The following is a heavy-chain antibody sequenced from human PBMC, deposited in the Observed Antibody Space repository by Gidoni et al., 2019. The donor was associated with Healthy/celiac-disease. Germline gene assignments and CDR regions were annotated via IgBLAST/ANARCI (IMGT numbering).Heavy chain of an antibody. J-gene: IGHJ4*02. Sequence: EVQLFESGGGLVQPGGSLKLSCAASGFTFSSDAMSWVRQAPGKGLAWVSAISGSGGSTYYADSVKGRFTISRDNSKNTLYLQMNSLRAEDTAVYYCAKAGRDSSFVYWGQGTLVTVSS. CDR3: AKAGRDSSFVY. CDR1: GFTFSSDA. CDR2: ISGSGGST. V-gene: IGHV3-23*01. D-gene: IGHD2-21*02.